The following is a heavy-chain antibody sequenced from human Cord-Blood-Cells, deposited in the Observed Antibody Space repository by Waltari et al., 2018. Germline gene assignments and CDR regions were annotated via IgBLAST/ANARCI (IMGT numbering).Heavy chain of an antibody. CDR2: IYPGASDT. V-gene: IGHV5-51*01. CDR3: ARKGSSSSWFDP. Sequence: DVQLVQSGAEVKKPGETLKISCKGSGYSFTSYWIDWVRQMPGKGLGWMEIIYPGASDTRYSHTYQGTVSIEADKASSTAYLQGSGLKAADTAMYDCARKGSSSSWFDPWGQGTLVTVAS. D-gene: IGHD6-6*01. CDR1: GYSFTSYW. J-gene: IGHJ5*02.